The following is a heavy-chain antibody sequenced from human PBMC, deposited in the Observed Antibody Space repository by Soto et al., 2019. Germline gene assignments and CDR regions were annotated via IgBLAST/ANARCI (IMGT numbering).Heavy chain of an antibody. CDR1: GGSISSGGYY. CDR2: IYYSGST. D-gene: IGHD2-15*01. J-gene: IGHJ6*02. V-gene: IGHV4-31*03. Sequence: SETLSLTCTVSGGSISSGGYYWSWIRQHPGKGLEWIGYIYYSGSTYYNPSLKSRVTISVDTSKNQFSLKLSSVTAADTAVYYCARAYCSGGSCYGLEYYYYGMDVWGQGTTVTVSS. CDR3: ARAYCSGGSCYGLEYYYYGMDV.